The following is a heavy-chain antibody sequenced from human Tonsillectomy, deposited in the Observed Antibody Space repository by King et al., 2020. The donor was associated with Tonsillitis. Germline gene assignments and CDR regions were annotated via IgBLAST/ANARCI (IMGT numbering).Heavy chain of an antibody. J-gene: IGHJ1*01. V-gene: IGHV3-15*01. Sequence: VQLVESGGDLIKPGGSLRLSCAASGFSGTTFAKAWVPWVRQAPGKGVEWVGRIKSKGSGGKTDFAAFVKGRFTISSDDSRNTVYLQMNNLQAEDTAVYHCVNMRDPRSWSLGSWGQGTLVAVSS. CDR3: VNMRDPRSWSLGS. D-gene: IGHD6-13*01. CDR1: GFSGTTFAKAW. CDR2: IKSKGSGGKT.